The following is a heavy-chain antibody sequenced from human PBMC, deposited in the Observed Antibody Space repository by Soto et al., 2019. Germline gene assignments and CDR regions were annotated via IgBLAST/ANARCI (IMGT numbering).Heavy chain of an antibody. CDR3: ARGGSSSPFDY. Sequence: GGSLRLSCAASGFTFSSYEMNWVRQAPGKGLEWVSYISSSGSTIYYADSVKGRFTISRDNAKNSLYLQMNSLRAEDTAVYYCARGGSSSPFDYWGQGTLVTVAS. D-gene: IGHD6-13*01. V-gene: IGHV3-48*03. J-gene: IGHJ4*02. CDR1: GFTFSSYE. CDR2: ISSSGSTI.